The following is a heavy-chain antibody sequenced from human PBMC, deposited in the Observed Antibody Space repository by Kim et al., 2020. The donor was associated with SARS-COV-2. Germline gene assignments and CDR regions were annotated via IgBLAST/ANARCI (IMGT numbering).Heavy chain of an antibody. D-gene: IGHD3-22*01. CDR1: GFTFSSYE. Sequence: GGSLRLSCAASGFTFSSYEMNWVRQAPGKGLEWVSYISSSGSTIYYADSVKGRFTISRDNAKNSLYLQMNSLRAEDTAVYYCARKLTYYYDSSGYDEFDYWGQGTLVTVSS. CDR3: ARKLTYYYDSSGYDEFDY. CDR2: ISSSGSTI. J-gene: IGHJ4*02. V-gene: IGHV3-48*03.